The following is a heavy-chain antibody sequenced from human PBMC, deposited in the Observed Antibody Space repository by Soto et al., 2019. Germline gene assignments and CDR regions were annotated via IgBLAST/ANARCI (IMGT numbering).Heavy chain of an antibody. CDR3: ARDMGFGLSDY. Sequence: HPGGSLRLSCAASGFSFSSYAMHWVRQAPGKGLEWVAVISDDGSNKYCADSVKGRFTISRDNSKNTLYLQMNSLRAEDTAVYYCARDMGFGLSDYWGQGTLVTVSS. CDR1: GFSFSSYA. J-gene: IGHJ4*02. CDR2: ISDDGSNK. V-gene: IGHV3-30-3*01. D-gene: IGHD3-10*01.